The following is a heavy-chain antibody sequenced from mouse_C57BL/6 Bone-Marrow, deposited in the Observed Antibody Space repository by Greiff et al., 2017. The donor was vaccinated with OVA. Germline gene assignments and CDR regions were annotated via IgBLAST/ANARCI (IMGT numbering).Heavy chain of an antibody. CDR1: GYTFTSYW. CDR2: IDPSDSYT. D-gene: IGHD1-1*01. CDR3: AREGANYYGSSLYYFDY. V-gene: IGHV1-69*01. Sequence: QVQLKQPGAELVMPGASVKLSCKASGYTFTSYWMHWVKQRPGQGLEWIGEIDPSDSYTNYNQKFKGKSTLTVDKSSSTAYMQLSSLTSEDSAVYYCAREGANYYGSSLYYFDYWGQGTTLTVSS. J-gene: IGHJ2*01.